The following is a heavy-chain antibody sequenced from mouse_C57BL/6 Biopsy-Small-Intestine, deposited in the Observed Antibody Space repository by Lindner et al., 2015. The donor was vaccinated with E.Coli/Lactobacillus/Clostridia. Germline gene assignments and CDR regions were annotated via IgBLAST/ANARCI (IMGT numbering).Heavy chain of an antibody. J-gene: IGHJ3*01. CDR2: IYPADGDT. CDR1: GYAFSSSW. D-gene: IGHD1-1*01. CDR3: ARFPVDGSSYGWFAY. V-gene: IGHV1-82*01. Sequence: VQLQESGPELVKPGASVKISCKASGYAFSSSWMNWVKQRPGKGLEWIGRIYPADGDTTYNGKFKGKATLTADKSSSAAYMLLSSLTSEDSAVYFCARFPVDGSSYGWFAYWGQGTLVTVSA.